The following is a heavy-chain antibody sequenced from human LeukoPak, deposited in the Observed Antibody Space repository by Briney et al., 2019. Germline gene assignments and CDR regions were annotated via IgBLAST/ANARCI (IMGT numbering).Heavy chain of an antibody. CDR3: ARGGVRYFDWLYY. CDR2: IYTSGST. J-gene: IGHJ4*02. CDR1: GGSFSGYY. Sequence: SETLSLTCAVYGGSFSGYYWSWIRQPAGKGLEWIGRIYTSGSTNYNPSLKSRVTMSVDTSKNQFSLKLSSVTAADTAVYYCARGGVRYFDWLYYWGQGTLVTVSS. D-gene: IGHD3-9*01. V-gene: IGHV4-59*10.